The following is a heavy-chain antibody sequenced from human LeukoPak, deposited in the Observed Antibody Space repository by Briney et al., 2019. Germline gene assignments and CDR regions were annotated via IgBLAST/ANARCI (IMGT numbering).Heavy chain of an antibody. CDR2: ISGSDDST. CDR3: SQSIVGWGNYYK. J-gene: IGHJ4*02. D-gene: IGHD3-10*01. Sequence: GGSLRLSCAASGFTFSSYAMSWVRQAPGKGLEWVSAISGSDDSTNYADSVKGRFTISRDNSRTTLFLQMNSLRVDDTAVYYCSQSIVGWGNYYKRGQGALVTVSS. CDR1: GFTFSSYA. V-gene: IGHV3-23*01.